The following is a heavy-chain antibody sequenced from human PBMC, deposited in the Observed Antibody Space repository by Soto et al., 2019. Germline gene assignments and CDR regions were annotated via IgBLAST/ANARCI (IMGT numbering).Heavy chain of an antibody. CDR2: IYYSGST. J-gene: IGHJ4*02. Sequence: SETLSLTCTVSGGSISSSSYYWGWIRQPPGKGLEWIGSIYYSGSTYYNPSLKSRVTISVDTSKNQFSLKLSSVTAADTAVYYCASFGNYDILTGPQPFDYWGQGTLVTVSS. CDR3: ASFGNYDILTGPQPFDY. V-gene: IGHV4-39*01. D-gene: IGHD3-9*01. CDR1: GGSISSSSYY.